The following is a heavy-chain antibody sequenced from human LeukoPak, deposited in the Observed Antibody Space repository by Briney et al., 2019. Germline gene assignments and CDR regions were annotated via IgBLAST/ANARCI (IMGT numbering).Heavy chain of an antibody. CDR2: IYHSGSA. V-gene: IGHV4-38-2*02. J-gene: IGHJ5*02. D-gene: IGHD1-1*01. CDR3: ARDPKGAGTSFVTPFFSWLDT. Sequence: SETLSLTCAVSGYSINSGYQWAWIRQSPGKGLEWIGSIYHSGSAHYNPSLKSRVTILVDPSKNQFSLVLFSVTAADTAIYYCARDPKGAGTSFVTPFFSWLDTWGQGTVVTVSS. CDR1: GYSINSGYQ.